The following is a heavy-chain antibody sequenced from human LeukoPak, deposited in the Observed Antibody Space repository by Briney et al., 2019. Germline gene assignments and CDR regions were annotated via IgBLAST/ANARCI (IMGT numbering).Heavy chain of an antibody. J-gene: IGHJ3*02. CDR1: GFTFSDYA. Sequence: GGSLRLSCAASGFTFSDYAMNWVRQAPGKGLEWVSFIRGGGAGTRYADPVQGRFIISRDNSKNTLYLQMNSLRVEDTATYCCAKCSANYYNDAFDMWGQGTVVTVSS. CDR2: IRGGGAGT. D-gene: IGHD3-10*02. CDR3: AKCSANYYNDAFDM. V-gene: IGHV3-23*01.